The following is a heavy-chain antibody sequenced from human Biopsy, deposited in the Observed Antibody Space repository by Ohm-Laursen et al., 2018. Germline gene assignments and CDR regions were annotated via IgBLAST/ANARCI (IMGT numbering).Heavy chain of an antibody. Sequence: GTLSLTCTVSGVSVTSRGYYWTWIRQPPGTGVEWIGHISYSGTTNYKSSLKSRVTISVDTSNNQFSLKLRSVTAADTAVYYCARQVDFWSGYVDYWGQGTLVAVSS. V-gene: IGHV4-61*08. J-gene: IGHJ4*02. CDR1: GVSVTSRGYY. D-gene: IGHD3-3*01. CDR2: ISYSGTT. CDR3: ARQVDFWSGYVDY.